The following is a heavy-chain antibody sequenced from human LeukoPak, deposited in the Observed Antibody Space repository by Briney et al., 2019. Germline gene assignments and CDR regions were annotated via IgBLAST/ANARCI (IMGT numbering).Heavy chain of an antibody. Sequence: GSLRLSCAASGFTFSSYSMNWVRQAPGKGLEWVSSISSSSSYIYYADSVKGRFTVSRDNVKNTLYLQVNNLRAEDTAVYYCARGPNSNWSGLDFWGQGTLLTVSS. D-gene: IGHD6-6*01. CDR3: ARGPNSNWSGLDF. CDR2: ISSSSSYI. CDR1: GFTFSSYS. V-gene: IGHV3-21*01. J-gene: IGHJ4*02.